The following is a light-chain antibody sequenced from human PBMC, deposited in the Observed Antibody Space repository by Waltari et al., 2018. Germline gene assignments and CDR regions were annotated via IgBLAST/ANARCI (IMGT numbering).Light chain of an antibody. CDR2: GAS. CDR1: RNGTNN. V-gene: IGKV3-15*01. Sequence: DTVVTQSPAPLSLSPGERATLSCRASRNGTNNLFWHQQRHGQAPRLLYFGASTRATDTPTRCSGSGSGKEFTLTISSLQSEDFAIYYCQVHTKWLWTFGQGTRVEI. CDR3: QVHTKWLWT. J-gene: IGKJ1*01.